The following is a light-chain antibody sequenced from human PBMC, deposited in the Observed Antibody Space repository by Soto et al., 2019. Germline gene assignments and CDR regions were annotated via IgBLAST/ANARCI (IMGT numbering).Light chain of an antibody. Sequence: EVVLTQSPGTLSVSLVERATLSCRASQSVSIHLAWYQQKPGQAPRLLIYDTSTRATGIPARFSGSGSGTEFTLTISSLQSEDFAVYYCQQYSNWPPITFGQGTRLEI. V-gene: IGKV3-15*01. CDR1: QSVSIH. J-gene: IGKJ5*01. CDR3: QQYSNWPPIT. CDR2: DTS.